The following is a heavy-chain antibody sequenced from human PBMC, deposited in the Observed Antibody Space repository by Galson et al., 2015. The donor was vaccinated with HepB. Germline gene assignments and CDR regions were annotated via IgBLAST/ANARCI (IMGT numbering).Heavy chain of an antibody. V-gene: IGHV3-30*18. Sequence: SLRLSCAASGFTFSSYGMHWVRQAPGKGLEWVAVISYDGSNKYYADSVKGRFTISRDNSKNTLYLQMNSLRAEDTAVYYCAKDEAGHKLWPPVLFDYWGQGTLVTVSS. J-gene: IGHJ4*02. CDR2: ISYDGSNK. D-gene: IGHD5-18*01. CDR1: GFTFSSYG. CDR3: AKDEAGHKLWPPVLFDY.